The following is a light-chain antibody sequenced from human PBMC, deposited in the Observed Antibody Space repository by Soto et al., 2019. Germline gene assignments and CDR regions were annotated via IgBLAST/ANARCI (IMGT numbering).Light chain of an antibody. CDR3: QQHNNWPPIT. Sequence: EIVLTQSPGTLSLSPGERATLSCRAIQSVSSSYLAWYQQKPGQAPRLLMYGSSIRDTGIPARFSGSGSGTEFTLTISSLQSEDFAVYYCQQHNNWPPITFGQGALLEIK. CDR2: GSS. CDR1: QSVSSSY. J-gene: IGKJ5*01. V-gene: IGKV3-15*01.